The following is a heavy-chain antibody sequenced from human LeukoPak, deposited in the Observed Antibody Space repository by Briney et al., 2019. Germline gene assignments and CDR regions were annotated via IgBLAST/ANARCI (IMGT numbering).Heavy chain of an antibody. CDR2: IYYSGSS. CDR1: GGSISSSSYY. CDR3: ARLFSTAAFDY. V-gene: IGHV4-39*01. D-gene: IGHD2/OR15-2a*01. J-gene: IGHJ4*02. Sequence: SETLSLTCTVSGGSISSSSYYWDWIRQPPGKGLEWIGYIYYSGSSYYNPSLKSRVTISVDTSKNQFSLKLSSVTAADTAVYYCARLFSTAAFDYWGQGTLVTVSS.